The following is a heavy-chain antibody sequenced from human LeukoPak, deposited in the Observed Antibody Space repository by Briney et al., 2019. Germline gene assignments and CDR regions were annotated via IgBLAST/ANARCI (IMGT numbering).Heavy chain of an antibody. CDR3: AREIPNDAFDI. Sequence: PSETLSLTCTVSGGSISSYYWSWIRQPPGKGPEWIGYIYYSGSTNYNPSLKSRVTISVDTSKNQFSLKLSSVTAADTAVYYCAREIPNDAFDIWGQGTMVTVSS. V-gene: IGHV4-59*01. CDR2: IYYSGST. D-gene: IGHD2-2*02. CDR1: GGSISSYY. J-gene: IGHJ3*02.